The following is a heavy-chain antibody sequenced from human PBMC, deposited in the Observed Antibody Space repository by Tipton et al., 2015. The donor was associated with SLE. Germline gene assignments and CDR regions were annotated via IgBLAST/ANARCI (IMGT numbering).Heavy chain of an antibody. CDR3: AKIVGATWGGFDY. CDR1: GSSLSSNF. J-gene: IGHJ4*02. CDR2: ISREGSDT. D-gene: IGHD1-26*01. Sequence: SLRLSCAFSGSSLSSNFMHWVRQGPGKGLVWVSRISREGSDTRYADSVKGRFTISRDNAKNTLYLQMNSLRAEDTAVYYCAKIVGATWGGFDYWGQGTLVTVSS. V-gene: IGHV3-74*01.